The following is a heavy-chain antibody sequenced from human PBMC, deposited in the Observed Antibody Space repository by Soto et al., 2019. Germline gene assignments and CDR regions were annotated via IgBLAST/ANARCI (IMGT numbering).Heavy chain of an antibody. CDR3: ARKLGAPLRGYSGYVYYFDY. J-gene: IGHJ4*02. CDR1: GGSVSSGSYY. CDR2: IYYSGST. Sequence: SETLSLTCTVSGGSVSSGSYYWSWIRQPPGKGLEWIGYIYYSGSTNYNPSLKSRVTISVDTSKNQFSLKLSSVTAADTAVYYCARKLGAPLRGYSGYVYYFDYWGQGTLVTVSS. D-gene: IGHD5-12*01. V-gene: IGHV4-61*01.